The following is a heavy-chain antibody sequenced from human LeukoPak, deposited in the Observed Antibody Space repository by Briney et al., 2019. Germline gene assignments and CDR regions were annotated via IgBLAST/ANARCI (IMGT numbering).Heavy chain of an antibody. V-gene: IGHV4-31*03. CDR1: GGSISSGGYY. J-gene: IGHJ4*02. CDR2: IYYSGSI. D-gene: IGHD5-12*01. Sequence: SETLSLTCTVSGGSISSGGYYWSWIRQHPGKGLEWIGYIYYSGSIYYNPSLKSRVTISVDTSKNQFSLKLSSVTAADTAVYYCARDPSGRPSYFDCWGQGTLVTVSS. CDR3: ARDPSGRPSYFDC.